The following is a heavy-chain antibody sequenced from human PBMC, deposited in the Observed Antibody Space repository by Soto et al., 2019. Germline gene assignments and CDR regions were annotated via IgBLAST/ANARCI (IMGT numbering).Heavy chain of an antibody. CDR1: GFTVSSNY. D-gene: IGHD6-19*01. Sequence: EVQLVETGGGLIQPGGSLRLSCAASGFTVSSNYMSWVRQAPGKGLEWVSVIYSGGSTYYADSVKGRFTISRDNSKNTRYLQMNSLRAEDTAVYYCARDRIIAGIAVAGSTLRYYYYGMDVWGQGTTVTVSS. V-gene: IGHV3-53*02. CDR2: IYSGGST. CDR3: ARDRIIAGIAVAGSTLRYYYYGMDV. J-gene: IGHJ6*02.